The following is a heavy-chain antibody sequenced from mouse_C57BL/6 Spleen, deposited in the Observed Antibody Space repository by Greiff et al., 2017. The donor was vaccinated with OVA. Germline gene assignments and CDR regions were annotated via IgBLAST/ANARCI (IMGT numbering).Heavy chain of an antibody. CDR3: ASDDYDVGELAY. Sequence: QVQLQQPGAELVKPGASVKLSCKASGYTFTSYWMHWVKQRPGRGLEWIGWIDPNSGGTKYNEKFKSKATLTVDKPSSTAYMQLSSLTSEDSAVYYCASDDYDVGELAYWGQGTLVTVSA. D-gene: IGHD2-4*01. CDR1: GYTFTSYW. J-gene: IGHJ3*01. CDR2: IDPNSGGT. V-gene: IGHV1-72*01.